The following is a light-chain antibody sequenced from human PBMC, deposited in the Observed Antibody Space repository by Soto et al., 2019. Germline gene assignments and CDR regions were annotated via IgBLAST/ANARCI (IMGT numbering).Light chain of an antibody. Sequence: QSVLTQLPSVSAAPGQKVTISCSGGSSNIGGNSVSWYQQLPGTAPKLLIYDDNKRPSGIPDRFSGSKSGTSATLGITGFQTGDEADYYCGSWDSSLSAYVFGTGTKVTVL. CDR3: GSWDSSLSAYV. CDR2: DDN. CDR1: SSNIGGNS. J-gene: IGLJ1*01. V-gene: IGLV1-51*01.